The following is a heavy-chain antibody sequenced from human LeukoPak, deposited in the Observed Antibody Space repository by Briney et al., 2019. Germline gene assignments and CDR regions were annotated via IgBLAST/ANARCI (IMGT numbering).Heavy chain of an antibody. V-gene: IGHV3-21*01. Sequence: GRSLRLSCAASGFTFSSYSMNWVRQAPGKGLEWVSSISSSSSYIYYADSVKGRFTISRDNAKNSLYLQMNSLRAEDTAVYYCARGTVRPGAFDIWGQGTMVTVSS. J-gene: IGHJ3*02. CDR3: ARGTVRPGAFDI. CDR1: GFTFSSYS. CDR2: ISSSSSYI. D-gene: IGHD4-11*01.